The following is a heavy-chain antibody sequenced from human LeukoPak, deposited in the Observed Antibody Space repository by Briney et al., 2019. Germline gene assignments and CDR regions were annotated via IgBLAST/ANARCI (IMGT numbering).Heavy chain of an antibody. CDR1: GGSISSGDYY. CDR2: IYYSGST. V-gene: IGHV4-30-4*01. CDR3: ASSDIVATMTLAY. D-gene: IGHD5-12*01. Sequence: SQTLSLTCTVSGGSISSGDYYWSWIRQPPGKGLEWIGYIYYSGSTYYNPSLKSRVTISVDTSKNQFSLKLSSVTAADTAVYYCASSDIVATMTLAYWGQGTLVTVSS. J-gene: IGHJ4*02.